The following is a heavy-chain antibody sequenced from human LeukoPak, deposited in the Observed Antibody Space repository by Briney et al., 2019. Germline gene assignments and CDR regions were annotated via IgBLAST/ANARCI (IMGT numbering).Heavy chain of an antibody. D-gene: IGHD5-12*01. V-gene: IGHV3-48*03. Sequence: PGGSLRLSCAASGFTFSSYEMNWVRQAPGKGLVWVSYITTSGTTIHYADSVKGRFTISRDNAKNSLYLQMNSLRAEDTAVYYCARRRLDYFYYYDMDVWGQGTTVTVSS. J-gene: IGHJ6*02. CDR1: GFTFSSYE. CDR2: ITTSGTTI. CDR3: ARRRLDYFYYYDMDV.